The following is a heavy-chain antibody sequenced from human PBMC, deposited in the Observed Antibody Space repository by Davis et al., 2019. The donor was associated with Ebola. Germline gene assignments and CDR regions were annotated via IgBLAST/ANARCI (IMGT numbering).Heavy chain of an antibody. Sequence: PSETLSLTCTVSGGSISSGGYYWSWIRQHPGKGLEWIGYIYYSGSTNYNPSLKSRVTISVDTSKNQFSLKLSSVTAADTAVYYCARPYSSGSLGWFDPWGQGTLVTVSS. CDR1: GGSISSGGYY. V-gene: IGHV4-61*08. CDR3: ARPYSSGSLGWFDP. CDR2: IYYSGST. D-gene: IGHD6-19*01. J-gene: IGHJ5*02.